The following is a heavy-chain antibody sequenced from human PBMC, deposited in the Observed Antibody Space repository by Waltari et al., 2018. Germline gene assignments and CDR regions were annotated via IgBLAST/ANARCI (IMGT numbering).Heavy chain of an antibody. CDR1: GFTVRRYA. CDR3: ARDGYNWIAFDV. V-gene: IGHV3-23*01. Sequence: EAQLWEAGGGLVQPGGPLRVSCAASGFTVRRYAMSWVRQAPGKGLEWVSEISGTGSNTYYADSVKGRFTISKDNSKNILYLQMDSLRVEDTAVYYCARDGYNWIAFDVWGQGVLVTVSS. J-gene: IGHJ4*02. CDR2: ISGTGSNT. D-gene: IGHD5-12*01.